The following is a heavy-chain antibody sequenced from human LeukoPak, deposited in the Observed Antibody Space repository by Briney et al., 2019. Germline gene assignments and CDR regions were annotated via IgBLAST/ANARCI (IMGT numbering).Heavy chain of an antibody. CDR2: IYYSGST. CDR3: ARDLAVAGRGHWFDP. D-gene: IGHD6-19*01. V-gene: IGHV4-59*01. CDR1: GGSISSYY. Sequence: PSETLSRTCTVSGGSISSYYWSWIRQPPGKGLEWIGYIYYSGSTNYNPSLKSRVTISVDTSKNQFSLKLSSVTAADTAVYYCARDLAVAGRGHWFDPWGQGTLVTVSS. J-gene: IGHJ5*02.